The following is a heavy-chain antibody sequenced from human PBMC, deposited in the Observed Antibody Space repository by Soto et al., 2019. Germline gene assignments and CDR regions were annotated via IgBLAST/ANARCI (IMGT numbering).Heavy chain of an antibody. J-gene: IGHJ4*02. CDR2: ISSSDSII. Sequence: QVQLVESGGGLVKPGGSLRLSCAASGFTFSDYYMSWIRQAPGKGLEWVSYISSSDSIIYYEDSVKGRFTISRDNAKNVMYLQMNSLRDEDTAVYYCARGLGYYDSSGYFDYWGQGTLVAVSS. CDR1: GFTFSDYY. V-gene: IGHV3-11*01. CDR3: ARGLGYYDSSGYFDY. D-gene: IGHD3-22*01.